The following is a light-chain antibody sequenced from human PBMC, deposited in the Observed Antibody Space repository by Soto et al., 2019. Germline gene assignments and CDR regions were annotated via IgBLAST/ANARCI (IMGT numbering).Light chain of an antibody. Sequence: QSALTQPPSVTGAPGQRVTISCTGSNSNIGAGYPVHWYQQFPGAAPKLLIYADTHRPSGVPDRFSGSKSGTPASLAITGLQAEDEADFYCQSYDSNLIGLIFGGGTK. V-gene: IGLV1-40*01. J-gene: IGLJ2*01. CDR3: QSYDSNLIGLI. CDR1: NSNIGAGYP. CDR2: ADT.